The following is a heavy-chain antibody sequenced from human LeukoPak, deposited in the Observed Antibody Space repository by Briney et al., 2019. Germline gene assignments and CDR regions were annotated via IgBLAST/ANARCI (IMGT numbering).Heavy chain of an antibody. V-gene: IGHV3-66*01. D-gene: IGHD4-23*01. CDR3: AKAWAYGGNSGGDY. Sequence: GGSLRLSCAASGFTVSDNYMSWVRQAPGKGLEWASVFYSGGSTRYADSVKGRFTISRDNSKNTLYLQLNSLRAEDTAVYYCAKAWAYGGNSGGDYWGQGTLVTVSS. CDR1: GFTVSDNY. CDR2: FYSGGST. J-gene: IGHJ4*02.